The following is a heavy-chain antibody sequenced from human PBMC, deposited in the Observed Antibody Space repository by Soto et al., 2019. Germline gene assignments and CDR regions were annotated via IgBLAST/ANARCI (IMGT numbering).Heavy chain of an antibody. Sequence: ASVKVSFRASGYTFTSYGISWVRQAPGQGLEWMGWIRAYNGNTSYAQKLQGRVTMTTDTSTSTAYMELRSMRSDDTAVYYCARDFRRYCSGGSCAYYFDYWGQGTLVTVSS. J-gene: IGHJ4*02. CDR1: GYTFTSYG. V-gene: IGHV1-18*04. CDR2: IRAYNGNT. CDR3: ARDFRRYCSGGSCAYYFDY. D-gene: IGHD2-15*01.